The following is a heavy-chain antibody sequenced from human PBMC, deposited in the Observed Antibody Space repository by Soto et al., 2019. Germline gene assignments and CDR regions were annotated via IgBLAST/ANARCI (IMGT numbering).Heavy chain of an antibody. V-gene: IGHV1-2*04. D-gene: IGHD3-10*01. CDR3: ARGGPMITMVLGVITPGRYYYMDV. CDR1: GYTFTGYY. Sequence: ASVKVSCKASGYTFTGYYMHWVRQAPGQGLEWMGWINPNSGGTNYAQKFQGWVTMTRDTSISTAYMELSRLRSDDTAVYYCARGGPMITMVLGVITPGRYYYMDVWGKGTTVTVSS. J-gene: IGHJ6*03. CDR2: INPNSGGT.